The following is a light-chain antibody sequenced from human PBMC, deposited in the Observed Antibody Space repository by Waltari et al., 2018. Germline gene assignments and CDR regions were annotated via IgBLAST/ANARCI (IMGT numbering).Light chain of an antibody. V-gene: IGLV2-8*01. CDR3: TSYAGSKGWV. CDR1: SRDGGSYNY. J-gene: IGLJ3*02. CDR2: EVA. Sequence: QSALPQPPSASGSPGQSVTISCPGTSRDGGSYNYVSWYQQHPGKAPKIIIFEVAQRASGVPDRFSGSKSGNTASLTVSGLQAEDEADYYCTSYAGSKGWVFGGGTKLTVL.